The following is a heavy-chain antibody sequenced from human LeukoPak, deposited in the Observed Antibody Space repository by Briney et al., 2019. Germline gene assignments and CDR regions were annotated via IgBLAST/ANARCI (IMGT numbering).Heavy chain of an antibody. D-gene: IGHD3-22*01. Sequence: SETLSLTCTVSGGSISSYYWSWIRQPPGKGLEWIGYIYYSGSTNYNPSLKSRVTISVDTSKKQFSLKLSSVTAVDTAVYYCARGDPGSYYDSSGSISYYFDYWGHGNLVTVSS. CDR2: IYYSGST. CDR3: ARGDPGSYYDSSGSISYYFDY. J-gene: IGHJ4*01. CDR1: GGSISSYY. V-gene: IGHV4-59*01.